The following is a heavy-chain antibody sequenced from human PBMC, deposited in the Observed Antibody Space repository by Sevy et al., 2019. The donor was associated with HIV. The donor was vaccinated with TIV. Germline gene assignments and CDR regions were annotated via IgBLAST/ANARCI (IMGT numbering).Heavy chain of an antibody. CDR2: ISNSGTTI. D-gene: IGHD3-10*01. J-gene: IGHJ4*02. V-gene: IGHV3-48*03. Sequence: GGSLRLSCAASGFTFSSYEMNWVRQAPGKGLEWVSYISNSGTTISYSDSVRGRFSISRDNARNSLYLQMNSLRAEDTAVYYRARDKLPPVMVTMVRGALSYYFDYWGQGTLVTVSS. CDR3: ARDKLPPVMVTMVRGALSYYFDY. CDR1: GFTFSSYE.